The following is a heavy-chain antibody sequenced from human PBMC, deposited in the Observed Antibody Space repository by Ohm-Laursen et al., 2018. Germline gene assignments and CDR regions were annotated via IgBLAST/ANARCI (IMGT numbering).Heavy chain of an antibody. CDR3: ARLVMNTAMVCPDY. CDR2: IYYSGST. CDR1: GGSISNYY. D-gene: IGHD5-18*01. J-gene: IGHJ4*02. V-gene: IGHV4-59*08. Sequence: SDTLSLTCTVSGGSISNYYWSWVRQPPGKGLEWIGYIYYSGSTNYNPSLKSRVTISVDTSKNQFSLKLSSVTAADTAVYYCARLVMNTAMVCPDYWGQGTLITVSS.